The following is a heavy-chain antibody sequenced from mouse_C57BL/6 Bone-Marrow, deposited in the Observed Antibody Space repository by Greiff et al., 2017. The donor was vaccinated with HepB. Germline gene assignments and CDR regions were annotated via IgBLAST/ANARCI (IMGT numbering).Heavy chain of an antibody. Sequence: QVQLQQPGAELVKPGASVKMSCKASGYTFTSYWMHWVKQSPGQGLEWIGRIHPSDSDTNYNQKFKGKATLTVDKSSSTAYMQLSSLASEDSAVFYCAIGGRDDYYVEAMDYWGQGTSVTVSS. J-gene: IGHJ4*01. CDR2: IHPSDSDT. CDR3: AIGGRDDYYVEAMDY. D-gene: IGHD2-3*01. CDR1: GYTFTSYW. V-gene: IGHV1-74*01.